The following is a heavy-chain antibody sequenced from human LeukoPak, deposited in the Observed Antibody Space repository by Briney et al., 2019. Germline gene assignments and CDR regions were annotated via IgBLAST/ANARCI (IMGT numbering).Heavy chain of an antibody. D-gene: IGHD2-15*01. J-gene: IGHJ4*02. CDR2: IGTAGDT. V-gene: IGHV3-13*04. Sequence: GESLRLSCAASGFTFSNYDMHWVRQATGKGLEWVSAIGTAGDTYYQGSVRGRFTMSRENAKNSLYLQMNSLTAGDTAVYYCARGADTHFDYWGQGILVTVSS. CDR3: ARGADTHFDY. CDR1: GFTFSNYD.